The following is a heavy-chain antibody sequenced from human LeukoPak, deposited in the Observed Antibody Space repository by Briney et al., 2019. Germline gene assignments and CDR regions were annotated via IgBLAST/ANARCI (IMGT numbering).Heavy chain of an antibody. Sequence: PGGSLRLSCAASGFTFSSYWMSWVRQAPGKGLEWVANIKQDGSEKYYVDSVKGRFTISRDNAKNSLYLQMNSLRAEDTAVYYCARENWVSYDYVWRSDVDYFDYWGQGTLVTVSS. CDR3: ARENWVSYDYVWRSDVDYFDY. CDR2: IKQDGSEK. V-gene: IGHV3-7*03. CDR1: GFTFSSYW. D-gene: IGHD3-16*01. J-gene: IGHJ4*02.